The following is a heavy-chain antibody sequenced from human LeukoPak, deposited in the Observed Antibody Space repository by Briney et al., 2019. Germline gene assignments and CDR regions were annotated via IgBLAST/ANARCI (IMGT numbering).Heavy chain of an antibody. D-gene: IGHD6-13*01. Sequence: GGSLRLSCAASGFTFSSYWMHWVRQVPGKGLMWVSRIKTDGSSTSYADSVRGRFTISRDNAKNTLYLQMNSLRVEDTAVYYCARDFMYSISCAGCWGQGTLVTVSS. CDR2: IKTDGSST. J-gene: IGHJ4*02. CDR1: GFTFSSYW. V-gene: IGHV3-74*01. CDR3: ARDFMYSISCAGC.